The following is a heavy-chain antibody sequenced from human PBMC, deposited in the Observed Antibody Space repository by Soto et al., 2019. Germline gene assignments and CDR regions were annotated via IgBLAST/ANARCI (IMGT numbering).Heavy chain of an antibody. Sequence: SVKVSCKASGGTFSSYAISWVRQAPRQGLGWMGGIIPIFGTANYAQKFQGRVTITAAESTSTAYMELSSLRSEDTAVYYCARATYYYDSSGYYDYYGMDVWG. CDR3: ARATYYYDSSGYYDYYGMDV. CDR1: GGTFSSYA. D-gene: IGHD3-22*01. CDR2: IIPIFGTA. V-gene: IGHV1-69*13. J-gene: IGHJ6*02.